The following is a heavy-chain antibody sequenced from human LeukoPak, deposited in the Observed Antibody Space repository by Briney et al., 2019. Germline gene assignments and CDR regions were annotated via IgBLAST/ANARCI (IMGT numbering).Heavy chain of an antibody. D-gene: IGHD6-13*01. V-gene: IGHV4-39*07. CDR2: IYYSVST. J-gene: IGHJ4*02. CDR1: GGSISSSSYY. CDR3: ARAHSSSWYYFDY. Sequence: SDTLSLTCTVSGGSISSSSYYWGWIRQPPGKGLEWIGSIYYSVSTYYSPSLKSRVTISVDTSKNQFSLKLSSVTAADTAMYYCARAHSSSWYYFDYWGQGTLVTVSS.